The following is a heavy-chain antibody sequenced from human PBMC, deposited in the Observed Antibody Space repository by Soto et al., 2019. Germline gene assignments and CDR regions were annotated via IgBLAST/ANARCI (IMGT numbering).Heavy chain of an antibody. CDR1: GGTFSSYT. V-gene: IGHV1-69*02. J-gene: IGHJ4*02. CDR2: IIPILGIA. Sequence: ASVKVSCKASGGTFSSYTISWVRQAPGQGLEWMGRIIPILGIANYAQKFQGRVTITADKSTSTAYMELSSLRSVDSAVYYCAGTTRSGPTLFDYWGQGTLVTISS. CDR3: AGTTRSGPTLFDY. D-gene: IGHD2-15*01.